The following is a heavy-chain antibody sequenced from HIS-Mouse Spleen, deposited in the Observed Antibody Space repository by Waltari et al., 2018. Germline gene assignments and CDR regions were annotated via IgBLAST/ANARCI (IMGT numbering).Heavy chain of an antibody. D-gene: IGHD3-3*01. CDR3: ARDSFWSGYYLDY. CDR1: GYTFPGYY. CDR2: INPNSGGT. Sequence: QVQLVQSGAEVKKPGASVKVSCKASGYTFPGYYMPWVRQAPGQGLEWMGWINPNSGGTNYAQKFQGRVTMTRDTSISTAYMELSRLRSDDTAVYYCARDSFWSGYYLDYWGQGTLVTVSS. V-gene: IGHV1-2*02. J-gene: IGHJ4*02.